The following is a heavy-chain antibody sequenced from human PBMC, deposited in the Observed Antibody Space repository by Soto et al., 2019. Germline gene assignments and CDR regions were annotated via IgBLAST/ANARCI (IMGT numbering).Heavy chain of an antibody. CDR1: GASITSFF. V-gene: IGHV4-4*07. J-gene: IGHJ6*02. CDR2: ISTSESS. Sequence: SYTLSLTCSVSGASITSFFWTWVRQSAGKGLEWIGRISTSESSTNNPSLKSRVTMSIETSKNQIFLRLTSVTAADTAVYYCASLGRNYYNGMDVWGQGTTVTASS. CDR3: ASLGRNYYNGMDV.